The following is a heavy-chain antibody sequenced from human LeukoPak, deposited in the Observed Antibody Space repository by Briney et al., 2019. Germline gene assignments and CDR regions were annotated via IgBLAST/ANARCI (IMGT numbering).Heavy chain of an antibody. D-gene: IGHD2-2*01. CDR3: ARVKKLMPEFEF. J-gene: IGHJ4*02. V-gene: IGHV1-2*02. Sequence: ASVKVSCKSSGYTFIDYYIHWVRQPPGQGLEWMGWINPNGGTTKYAQKFQGRVSMTRDTSINTAYMDLTNLRSDDTAIFYCARVKKLMPEFEFWGQGTLVTVSS. CDR2: INPNGGTT. CDR1: GYTFIDYY.